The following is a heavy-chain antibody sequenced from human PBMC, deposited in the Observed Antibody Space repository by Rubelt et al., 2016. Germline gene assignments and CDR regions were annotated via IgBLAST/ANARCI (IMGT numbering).Heavy chain of an antibody. V-gene: IGHV3-7*01. Sequence: VQLQQWGAGLLKPSETLSLTCAVYGGSFSGYYWSWVRQAPGKGLEWVANINQDGSEKYYVASVEGRFTISRDNAKNSLYLQVNSLRAEDTAVYYCARGDVNWGSGLWGQGTLVTVSS. J-gene: IGHJ4*02. CDR3: ARGDVNWGSGL. CDR2: INQDGSEK. CDR1: GGSFSGYY. D-gene: IGHD3-10*01.